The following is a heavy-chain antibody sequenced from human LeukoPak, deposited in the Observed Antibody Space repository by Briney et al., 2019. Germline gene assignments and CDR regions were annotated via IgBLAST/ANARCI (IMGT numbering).Heavy chain of an antibody. D-gene: IGHD4-17*01. V-gene: IGHV1-2*02. J-gene: IGHJ4*02. Sequence: ASVKVSCKASGYTFTGYYIHWVRQAPGQGLEWMGWINPNSGTNYAQNFQGRVTMTRDSSISTAYMELSRLRSDDTTVYYCARGKVDGDDFDYWGQGPLVTVSS. CDR2: INPNSGT. CDR3: ARGKVDGDDFDY. CDR1: GYTFTGYY.